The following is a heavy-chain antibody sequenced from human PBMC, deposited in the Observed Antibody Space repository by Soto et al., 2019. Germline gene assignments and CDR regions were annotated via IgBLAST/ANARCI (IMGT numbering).Heavy chain of an antibody. CDR3: ARDMGRQQLEGIDY. CDR1: GFTFSNYW. J-gene: IGHJ4*02. D-gene: IGHD6-13*01. Sequence: PGESLRLSCAASGFTFSNYWMSWVRQAPGKGLEWVANIKQDGSEKYYVDSVKGRFTISRDNAKNSLYLQMNSLRAEDTAVYYCARDMGRQQLEGIDYCGQGPLVTVSS. V-gene: IGHV3-7*03. CDR2: IKQDGSEK.